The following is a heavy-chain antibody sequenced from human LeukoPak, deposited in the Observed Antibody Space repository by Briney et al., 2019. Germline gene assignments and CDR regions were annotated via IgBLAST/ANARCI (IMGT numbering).Heavy chain of an antibody. D-gene: IGHD3-9*01. Sequence: ASVKVSCKASGGTFSSYAISWVRQAPGQGLEWMGRIIPILGIANYAQKFQGRVTITADKSTSTAYMELSSLRSEDTAVYYCARDDGRYDILTGRQVVDYWGQGTLVTVSS. CDR2: IIPILGIA. CDR3: ARDDGRYDILTGRQVVDY. J-gene: IGHJ4*02. CDR1: GGTFSSYA. V-gene: IGHV1-69*04.